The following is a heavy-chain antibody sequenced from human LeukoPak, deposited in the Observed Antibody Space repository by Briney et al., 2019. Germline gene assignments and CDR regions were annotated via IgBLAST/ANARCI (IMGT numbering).Heavy chain of an antibody. D-gene: IGHD3-10*01. CDR1: GFTFSSYA. Sequence: PGGSLRLSCAASGFTFSSYAMSWVRQAPGKGLEWVSAVSGSGGSTYYADSVKGRFTISRDNSKNTLYLQMNSLRAEDTAVYYCAKIQYYYGSGSLVYWGQGTLVTVSS. CDR2: VSGSGGST. J-gene: IGHJ4*02. V-gene: IGHV3-23*01. CDR3: AKIQYYYGSGSLVY.